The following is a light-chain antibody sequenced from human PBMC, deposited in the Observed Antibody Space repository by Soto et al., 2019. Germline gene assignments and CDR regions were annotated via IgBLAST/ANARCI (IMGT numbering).Light chain of an antibody. CDR2: GAS. V-gene: IGKV3-15*01. CDR1: QSVSSN. Sequence: EIALTQSPDTLSVSPGARAALSCRASQSVSSNLAWNQQKPGQAPRLLIYGASTRATGIPARFSGSGSGTEFTLTISSLQSEDFAVYYCQQRSNWPTFGQGTKVDI. J-gene: IGKJ1*01. CDR3: QQRSNWPT.